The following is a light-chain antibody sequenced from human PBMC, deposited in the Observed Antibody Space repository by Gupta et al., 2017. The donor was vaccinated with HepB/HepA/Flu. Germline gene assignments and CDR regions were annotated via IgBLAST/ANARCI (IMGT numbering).Light chain of an antibody. CDR1: QSVTSK. J-gene: IGKJ5*01. CDR3: QQYNAWPRT. Sequence: EIVMTQSPATLSVSPGERATLSCRASQSVTSKFAWYQQKPGQAPRLRIYGASARATGIPARFSGSGSGTEFTLTISSLQSDDFAVYHCQQYNAWPRTFGQGTRLEIK. CDR2: GAS. V-gene: IGKV3-15*01.